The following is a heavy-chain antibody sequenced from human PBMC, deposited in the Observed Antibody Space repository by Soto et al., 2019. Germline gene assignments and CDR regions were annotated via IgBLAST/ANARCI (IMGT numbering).Heavy chain of an antibody. Sequence: ASVKVSCKASGYTFTGYYMHWVRQAPGQGLEWKGWINPNSGGTNYAQKFQGWVTMTRDTSISTAYMELSRLRSDDTAVYYCARGAVLRYFDWLFTYQYFDYWGQGTLVTVSS. J-gene: IGHJ4*02. D-gene: IGHD3-9*01. V-gene: IGHV1-2*04. CDR1: GYTFTGYY. CDR3: ARGAVLRYFDWLFTYQYFDY. CDR2: INPNSGGT.